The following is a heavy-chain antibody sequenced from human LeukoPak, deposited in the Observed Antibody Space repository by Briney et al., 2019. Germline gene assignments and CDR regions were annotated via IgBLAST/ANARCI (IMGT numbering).Heavy chain of an antibody. CDR1: GFTFSSYA. Sequence: GGSLRLSCAASGFTFSSYAMSWVRQAPGKGLECVSAISGSGGSTYYADSVKGRFTISRDNSKNTLYLQMNSLRAEDTAVYYCANLPVPSLRYFDWCPDYWGQGTLVTVSS. J-gene: IGHJ4*02. D-gene: IGHD3-9*01. CDR2: ISGSGGST. V-gene: IGHV3-23*01. CDR3: ANLPVPSLRYFDWCPDY.